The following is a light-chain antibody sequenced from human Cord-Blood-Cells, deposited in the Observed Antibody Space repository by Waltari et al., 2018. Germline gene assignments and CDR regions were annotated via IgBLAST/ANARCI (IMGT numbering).Light chain of an antibody. CDR1: QVSSSY. CDR3: QQYYSYPFT. Sequence: AIRMTQSPSSFSASTGDRVTITCRASQVSSSYLAWSHQKPGKAPKLLIYAASTLQSGVPSRFSGSGSGTDFTLTISCLQSEDFATYYCQQYYSYPFTFGPGTKVDIK. CDR2: AAS. J-gene: IGKJ3*01. V-gene: IGKV1-8*01.